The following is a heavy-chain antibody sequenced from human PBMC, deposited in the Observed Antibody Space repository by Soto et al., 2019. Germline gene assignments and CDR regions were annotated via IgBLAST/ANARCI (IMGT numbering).Heavy chain of an antibody. V-gene: IGHV1-69*01. D-gene: IGHD3-22*01. CDR3: ARGWGYDSNDYYYAY. CDR1: GGTFSRHA. CDR2: IIPIFGTA. J-gene: IGHJ4*02. Sequence: QVQLLQSGAEVRKPGSSVKVSCKSSGGTFSRHAISWVRQAPGQGLEWMGGIIPIFGTANHAQKFQGRVTIIAYESTSTVYMELSSLRSEDTAMYYCARGWGYDSNDYYYAYWGQGTLVIVSS.